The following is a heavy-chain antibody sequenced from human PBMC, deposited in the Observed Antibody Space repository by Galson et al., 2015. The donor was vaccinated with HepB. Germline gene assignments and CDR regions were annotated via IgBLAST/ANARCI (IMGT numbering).Heavy chain of an antibody. V-gene: IGHV3-30*18. Sequence: SLRLSCAASGFTFSNYGMYWVRQAPGKGLEWVAVIWYDGSNKYYADSVKGRFTISRDNSKNTLYLQMNSLRPEDTAVYYCAKGGIASTSGYATWYFDLWGRGTLVTVSS. J-gene: IGHJ2*01. D-gene: IGHD3-22*01. CDR3: AKGGIASTSGYATWYFDL. CDR1: GFTFSNYG. CDR2: IWYDGSNK.